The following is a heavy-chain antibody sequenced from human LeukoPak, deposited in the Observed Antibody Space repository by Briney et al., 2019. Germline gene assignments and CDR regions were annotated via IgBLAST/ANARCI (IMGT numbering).Heavy chain of an antibody. D-gene: IGHD3-22*01. Sequence: SETLSLTCTVFGYSISSGYYWGWIRQPPGKGLEWIGSIYHSGNTYYNPSLKSRVTISVDTSKNQFSLKLRSVTAADTAVYYCAREGYYDSGGLFYLDPFDYWGQGTLVTVSS. CDR1: GYSISSGYY. CDR2: IYHSGNT. V-gene: IGHV4-38-2*02. J-gene: IGHJ4*02. CDR3: AREGYYDSGGLFYLDPFDY.